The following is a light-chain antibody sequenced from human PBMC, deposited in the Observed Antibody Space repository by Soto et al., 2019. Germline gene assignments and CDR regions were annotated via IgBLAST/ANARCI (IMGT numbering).Light chain of an antibody. CDR1: QSVSSN. J-gene: IGKJ1*01. Sequence: VMTDSPATLSVSPGERATLSCRASQSVSSNLAWYQQKPGQAPRLLIYGASSRATGIPDRFSGSGSGTDFTLTISRLEPEDFAVYYCQQYGSSRWTFGQGTKVDIK. CDR3: QQYGSSRWT. CDR2: GAS. V-gene: IGKV3-20*01.